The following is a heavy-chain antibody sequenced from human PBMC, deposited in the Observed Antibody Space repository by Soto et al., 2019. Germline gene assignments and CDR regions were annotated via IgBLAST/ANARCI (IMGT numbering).Heavy chain of an antibody. CDR1: GFTFSSYG. V-gene: IGHV3-30*18. J-gene: IGHJ6*02. D-gene: IGHD5-12*01. Sequence: QVQLVESGGGVVQPGRSLRLSCAASGFTFSSYGMHWVGQAPGKGLEWVAVISYDGSNKYYADSVKGRFTISRDNSKNTLYLQMNSLRAEDTAVYYCAKDRGDGYNGDYYGMDVWGQGTTVTVSS. CDR2: ISYDGSNK. CDR3: AKDRGDGYNGDYYGMDV.